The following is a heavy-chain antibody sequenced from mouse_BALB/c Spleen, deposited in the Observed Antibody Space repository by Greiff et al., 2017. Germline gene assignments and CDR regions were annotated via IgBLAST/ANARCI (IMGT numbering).Heavy chain of an antibody. CDR3: AREYGNYRFAY. CDR2: INPSTGYT. V-gene: IGHV1-7*01. D-gene: IGHD2-10*02. J-gene: IGHJ3*01. Sequence: VQLHQSGAELAKPGASVKMSCKASGYTFTSYWMHWVKQRPGQGLEWIGYINPSTGYTEYNQKFKDKATLTADKSSSTAYMQLSSLTSEDSAVYYCAREYGNYRFAYWGQGTLVTVSA. CDR1: GYTFTSYW.